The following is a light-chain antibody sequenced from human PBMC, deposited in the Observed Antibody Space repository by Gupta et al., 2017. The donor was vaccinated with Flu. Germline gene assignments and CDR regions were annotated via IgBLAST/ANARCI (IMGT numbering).Light chain of an antibody. CDR1: SYDIGAYKF. J-gene: IGLJ2*01. CDR2: EVN. Sequence: QSALTQPPSASGSPGQSVAISCTGTSYDIGAYKFVSWYQQHPGKAPKLVLYEVNKRPSGVPDRFSGARSGNAASLTVSGLQADDEAVYCCSAYAGNQNVLFGGGTKLTV. V-gene: IGLV2-8*01. CDR3: SAYAGNQNVL.